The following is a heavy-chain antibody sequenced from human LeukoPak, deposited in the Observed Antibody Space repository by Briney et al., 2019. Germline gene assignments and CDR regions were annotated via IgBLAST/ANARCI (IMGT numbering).Heavy chain of an antibody. V-gene: IGHV1-18*01. CDR1: GYTFTSYG. J-gene: IGHJ6*02. Sequence: ASVKVSCKASGYTFTSYGISWVRQAPGQGLEWMGWISAYNGNTNYAQKLQGRVTMTTDTSTSTAYMELGSLRSDDTAVYYCARDGFLGIVATNGMDVWGQGTTVTVSS. CDR3: ARDGFLGIVATNGMDV. D-gene: IGHD5-12*01. CDR2: ISAYNGNT.